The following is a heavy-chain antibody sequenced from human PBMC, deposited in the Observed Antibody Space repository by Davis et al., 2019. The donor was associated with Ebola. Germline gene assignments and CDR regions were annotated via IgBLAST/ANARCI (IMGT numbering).Heavy chain of an antibody. J-gene: IGHJ6*02. V-gene: IGHV2-70*01. D-gene: IGHD5-12*01. CDR1: GFSLSTSGMC. CDR3: ARIRGYSGVRYDYYGMDV. CDR2: IDWDDDK. Sequence: SGPTLVTPTPTLTLSCTFSGFSLSTSGMCVSWFRHPPGNALEWLALIDWDDDKYYSTSLKTRLTISKDTSNNQVVLTMTNMDPVDTATYYCARIRGYSGVRYDYYGMDVWGQGTTVTVSS.